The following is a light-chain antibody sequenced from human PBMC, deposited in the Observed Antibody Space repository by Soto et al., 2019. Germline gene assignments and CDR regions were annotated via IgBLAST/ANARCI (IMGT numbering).Light chain of an antibody. V-gene: IGLV2-8*01. CDR1: SSDVGAYDS. Sequence: QSVLTQTPSASGSRGQSVTISCTGTSSDVGAYDSVSWYQHHPGKAPKALIYEVSKRPSGVPDRFSGSKSGNTASLTVSGLQAEDEADYYCSSYAGSNNYVFGTGTKVIVL. CDR3: SSYAGSNNYV. CDR2: EVS. J-gene: IGLJ1*01.